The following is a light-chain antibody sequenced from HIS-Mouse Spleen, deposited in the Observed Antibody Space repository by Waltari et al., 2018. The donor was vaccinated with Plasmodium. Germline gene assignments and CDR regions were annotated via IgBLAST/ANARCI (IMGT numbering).Light chain of an antibody. Sequence: SSELTQPPSVSVSPGQTASITCPGATLGDKYACWYQQKPGQSPVLVIYQDSKRPSGIPERFSGSNSGNTATLTISGTQAMDEADYYCQAWDSSTDYVFGTGTKVTVL. V-gene: IGLV3-1*01. CDR1: TLGDKY. J-gene: IGLJ1*01. CDR2: QDS. CDR3: QAWDSSTDYV.